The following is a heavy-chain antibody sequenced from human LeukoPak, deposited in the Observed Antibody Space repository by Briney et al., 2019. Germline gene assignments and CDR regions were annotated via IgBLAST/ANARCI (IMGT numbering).Heavy chain of an antibody. CDR2: ISGSGGST. Sequence: GGSLRLSCAASGFTFSSYAMSWVRQAPGKGLEWVSAISGSGGSTYYADSVKGRFTISRDNSKNTLYLQMNSLRAEDTAVYYCAKKMLVVEVGNYFDYWGQGTLVTVSS. CDR1: GFTFSSYA. D-gene: IGHD3-22*01. J-gene: IGHJ4*02. V-gene: IGHV3-23*01. CDR3: AKKMLVVEVGNYFDY.